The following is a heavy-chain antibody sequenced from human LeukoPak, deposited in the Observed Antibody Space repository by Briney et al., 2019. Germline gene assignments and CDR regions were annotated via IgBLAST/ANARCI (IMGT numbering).Heavy chain of an antibody. CDR3: ARDPLYGSGSYFFDF. CDR1: GYTFTGYY. D-gene: IGHD3-10*01. V-gene: IGHV1-2*02. J-gene: IGHJ4*02. CDR2: INPNSGGT. Sequence: ASVKVSCKASGYTFTGYYIHWVRQAPGQGLEWMGWINPNSGGTNYVQKFQGRVTTTRDTSISTAYMELSRLRSDDTAVYYCARDPLYGSGSYFFDFWGQGTLVTVSS.